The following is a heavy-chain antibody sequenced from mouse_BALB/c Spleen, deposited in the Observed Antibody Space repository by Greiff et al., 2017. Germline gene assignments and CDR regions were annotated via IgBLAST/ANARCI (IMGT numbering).Heavy chain of an antibody. CDR2: INPSNGGT. J-gene: IGHJ3*01. CDR1: GYTFTSYY. V-gene: IGHV1S81*02. D-gene: IGHD2-10*01. CDR3: TRDVTYYGNPTEGFAY. Sequence: QVQLQQPGAELVKPGASVKLSCKASGYTFTSYYMYWVKQRPGQGLEWIGGINPSNGGTNFNEKFKSKATLTVDKSSSTAYMQLSSLTSEDSAVYYCTRDVTYYGNPTEGFAYWGQGTLVTVSA.